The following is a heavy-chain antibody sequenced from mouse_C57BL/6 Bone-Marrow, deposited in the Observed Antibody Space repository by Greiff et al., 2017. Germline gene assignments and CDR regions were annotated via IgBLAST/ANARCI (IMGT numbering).Heavy chain of an antibody. CDR2: IYPGSGNT. CDR3: ARALRPLMDY. CDR1: GYTFTDYY. D-gene: IGHD3-2*02. J-gene: IGHJ4*01. Sequence: VQLQQSGAELVRPGASVKLSCKASGYTFTDYYINWVKQRPGQGLEWIARIYPGSGNTYYNEKFKGKATLTAEKSSSTAYMQLSSLTSEDSAVYFCARALRPLMDYWGQGTSVTVSS. V-gene: IGHV1-76*01.